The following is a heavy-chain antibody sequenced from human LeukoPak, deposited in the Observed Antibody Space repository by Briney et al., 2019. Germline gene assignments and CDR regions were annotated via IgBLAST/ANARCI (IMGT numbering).Heavy chain of an antibody. D-gene: IGHD6-19*01. J-gene: IGHJ1*01. CDR1: GGSISSSSYY. CDR3: AREGSSGWFPRRYFQH. Sequence: SGTLSLTCTVSGGSISSSSYYWGWIRQPPGKGLEWIGEINHSGSTNYNPSLKSRVTISVDASENQFSLKLSSVTAADTAVYYCAREGSSGWFPRRYFQHWGQGTLVTVSS. V-gene: IGHV4-39*07. CDR2: INHSGST.